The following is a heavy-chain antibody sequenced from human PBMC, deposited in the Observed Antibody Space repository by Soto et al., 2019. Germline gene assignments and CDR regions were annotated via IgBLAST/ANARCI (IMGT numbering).Heavy chain of an antibody. CDR3: AKDISSIAALDYYYYGMDV. Sequence: QLQLQESGPGLVKPSETLSLTCTVSGGSISSSSYYWGWIRQPPGKGLEWIGSIYYSGSTYYADSVKGRFTISRDNSKNTLYLQMNSLRAEDTAVYYCAKDISSIAALDYYYYGMDVWGQGTTVTVSS. D-gene: IGHD6-6*01. J-gene: IGHJ6*02. CDR1: GGSISSSSYY. V-gene: IGHV4-39*07. CDR2: IYYSGST.